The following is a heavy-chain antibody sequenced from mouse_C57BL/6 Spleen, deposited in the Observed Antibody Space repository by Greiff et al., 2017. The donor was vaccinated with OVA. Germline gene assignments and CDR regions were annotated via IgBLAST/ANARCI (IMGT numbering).Heavy chain of an antibody. V-gene: IGHV1-52*01. J-gene: IGHJ4*01. CDR3: ARAVVARNAMDY. D-gene: IGHD1-1*01. Sequence: QVHVKQPGAELVRPGSSVKLSCKASGYTFTSYWMHWVKQRPIQGLEWIGNIDPSDSETHYNQKFKDKATLTVDKSSSTAYMQLSSLTSEDSAVYYCARAVVARNAMDYWGQGTSVTVSS. CDR2: IDPSDSET. CDR1: GYTFTSYW.